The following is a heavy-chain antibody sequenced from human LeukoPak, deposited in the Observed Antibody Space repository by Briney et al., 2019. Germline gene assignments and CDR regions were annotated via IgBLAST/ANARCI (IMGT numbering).Heavy chain of an antibody. CDR3: ARSFDF. CDR1: GFTFSSFE. J-gene: IGHJ4*02. Sequence: GGSLRLSCAASGFTFSSFEMNWVRQTPGKGLEWVSYISSSGTTIYYADFVKGRFTISRDNAKNSLYLQMNSLRGEDTAVYYCARSFDFWGQGTLVTVSS. CDR2: ISSSGTTI. V-gene: IGHV3-48*03.